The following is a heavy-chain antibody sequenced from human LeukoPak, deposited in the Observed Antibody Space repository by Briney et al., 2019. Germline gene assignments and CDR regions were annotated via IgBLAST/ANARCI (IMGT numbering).Heavy chain of an antibody. CDR1: GGSISSGGYY. CDR2: IFYSGST. CDR3: ARDRVAARWFDP. D-gene: IGHD6-6*01. Sequence: PSETLSLTCTVSGGSISSGGYYWTWIRQRPGKGLEWIGYIFYSGSTYYNPSLKSRVTISVDRSKNQFSLKLSSVTAADTAVYYCARDRVAARWFDPWGQGTLVTVSS. J-gene: IGHJ5*02. V-gene: IGHV4-31*03.